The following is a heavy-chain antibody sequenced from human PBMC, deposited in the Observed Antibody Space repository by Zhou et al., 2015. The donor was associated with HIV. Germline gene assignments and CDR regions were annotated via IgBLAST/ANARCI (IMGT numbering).Heavy chain of an antibody. CDR1: GFTFPNYA. J-gene: IGHJ4*02. CDR2: LSGSGGTT. CDR3: AKDGIPVAASVPSKKRPFDS. V-gene: IGHV3-23*01. D-gene: IGHD6-6*01. Sequence: EVRLLESGGGLVQPGGSLRLSCAASGFTFPNYAMSWVRQAPGKGLEWVSGLSGSGGTTFNADSVKGRFTISRDNSKNTLYLQMNSLRVEDTAIYYCAKDGIPVAASVPSKKRPFDSWGQGTLVTVSS.